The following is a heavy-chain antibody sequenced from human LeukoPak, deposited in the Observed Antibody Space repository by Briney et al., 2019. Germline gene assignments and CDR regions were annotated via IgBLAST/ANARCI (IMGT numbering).Heavy chain of an antibody. CDR2: FSSSGDNA. Sequence: SPFSSSGDNAYYADSVRGRFTISRDNSKNTLYLQMNSLRVEDTAVYYCARGSLRGGGYFDYWGQGALVTVSS. CDR3: ARGSLRGGGYFDY. J-gene: IGHJ4*02. V-gene: IGHV3-23*01. D-gene: IGHD3-16*02.